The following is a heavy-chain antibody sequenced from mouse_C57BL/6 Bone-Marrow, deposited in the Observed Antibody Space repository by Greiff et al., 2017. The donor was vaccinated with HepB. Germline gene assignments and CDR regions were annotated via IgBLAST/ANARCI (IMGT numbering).Heavy chain of an antibody. J-gene: IGHJ3*01. CDR3: APYDYDEAGAWFAY. V-gene: IGHV3-6*01. Sequence: EVQLQESGPGLVKPSQSLSLTCSVTGYSITSGYYWNWIRQFPGNKLEWMGYISYDGSNNYNPSLKNRISITRDTSKNQFFLKLNSVTTEDTATYYCAPYDYDEAGAWFAYWGQGTLVTVSA. D-gene: IGHD2-4*01. CDR2: ISYDGSN. CDR1: GYSITSGYY.